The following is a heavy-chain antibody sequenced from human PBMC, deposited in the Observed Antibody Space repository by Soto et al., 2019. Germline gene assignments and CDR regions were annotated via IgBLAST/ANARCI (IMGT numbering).Heavy chain of an antibody. CDR2: LYYSGST. Sequence: QVQLQESGPGLVKPSQTLSLTCTVSGGSISSGGYYWSWIRQHPGKGPEWIGYLYYSGSTYYNPSLKSRVTISVDTSKNQFSLKLSSVTAADTAVYYCARGDAEQQLDFDYWGQGTLVTVSS. J-gene: IGHJ4*02. CDR1: GGSISSGGYY. D-gene: IGHD6-13*01. V-gene: IGHV4-31*03. CDR3: ARGDAEQQLDFDY.